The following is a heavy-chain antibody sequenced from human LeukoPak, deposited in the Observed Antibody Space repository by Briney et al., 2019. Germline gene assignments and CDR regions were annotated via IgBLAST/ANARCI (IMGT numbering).Heavy chain of an antibody. CDR1: GFTFSSYW. V-gene: IGHV3-74*01. CDR3: ARSDYDFWSGYYRLFDP. Sequence: GGSLGLSCAASGFTFSSYWMHWVRQAPGKGLVWVSRINSDGSSTSYADSVKGRFTISRDNAKNTLYLQMNSLRAEDTAVYYCARSDYDFWSGYYRLFDPWGQGTLVTVSS. D-gene: IGHD3-3*01. J-gene: IGHJ5*02. CDR2: INSDGSST.